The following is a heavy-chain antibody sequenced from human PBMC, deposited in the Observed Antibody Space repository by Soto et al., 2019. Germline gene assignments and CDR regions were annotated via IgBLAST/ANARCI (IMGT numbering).Heavy chain of an antibody. D-gene: IGHD6-6*01. CDR2: MYYSGST. J-gene: IGHJ4*02. V-gene: IGHV4-31*03. CDR1: GGSISSGGYY. Sequence: PXQTMSLACTVSGGSISSGGYYWNWIRQHPGKGLEGIGIMYYSGSTFYNPSLKSRVTISVDTSKNEFSLRLKSVTAADTALYYCAGDKAGRVIDKWGQGTLVTVSS. CDR3: AGDKAGRVIDK.